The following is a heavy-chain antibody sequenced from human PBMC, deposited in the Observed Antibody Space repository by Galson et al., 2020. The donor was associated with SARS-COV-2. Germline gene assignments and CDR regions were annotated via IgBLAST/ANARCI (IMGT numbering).Heavy chain of an antibody. V-gene: IGHV3-30-3*01. CDR3: ARAYSSGYYYGYYYYYGMDV. Sequence: GGSLRLSCAASGFTFSSYAMHWVRQAPGKGLEWVAVISYDGSNKYYADSVKGRFTISRDNSKNTLYLQMNSLRAEDTAVYYCARAYSSGYYYGYYYYYGMDVWGQGTTVTVSS. D-gene: IGHD3-22*01. CDR1: GFTFSSYA. CDR2: ISYDGSNK. J-gene: IGHJ6*02.